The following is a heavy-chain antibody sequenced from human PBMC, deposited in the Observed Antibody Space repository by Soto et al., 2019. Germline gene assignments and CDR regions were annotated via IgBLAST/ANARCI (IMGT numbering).Heavy chain of an antibody. V-gene: IGHV1-18*01. CDR3: ASLRYSSSWYTSDYYYGMDV. CDR2: ISAYNGNT. CDR1: GYTFTSYG. Sequence: ASVKVSCKASGYTFTSYGISWVRQAPGQGLEWMGWISAYNGNTNYAQKLQGRVTMTTDTSTSTAYMELSSLRSEDTAVYYCASLRYSSSWYTSDYYYGMDVWGQGTTVTVSS. D-gene: IGHD6-13*01. J-gene: IGHJ6*02.